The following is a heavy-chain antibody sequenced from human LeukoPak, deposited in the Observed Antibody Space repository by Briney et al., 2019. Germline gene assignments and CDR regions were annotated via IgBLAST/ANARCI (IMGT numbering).Heavy chain of an antibody. CDR3: ARGGSRAGDGYNSAQDAFDI. D-gene: IGHD5-24*01. Sequence: ASVKVSCKASGYTFTSYDINWVRQATGQGLEWMGWMNPNSGNTGYAQKFQGRVTITRNTSISTAYMELSSLRSEDTAVYYCARGGSRAGDGYNSAQDAFDIWGQGTMVTVSS. V-gene: IGHV1-8*03. CDR2: MNPNSGNT. CDR1: GYTFTSYD. J-gene: IGHJ3*02.